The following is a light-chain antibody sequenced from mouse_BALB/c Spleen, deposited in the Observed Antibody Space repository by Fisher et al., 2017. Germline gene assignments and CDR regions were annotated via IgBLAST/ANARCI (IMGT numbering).Light chain of an antibody. J-gene: IGKJ5*01. CDR2: DTS. CDR3: QQRSSYPPT. CDR1: SSVSY. V-gene: IGKV4-55*01. Sequence: IVLTQSPAIMSASPGEKVTITCSASSSVSYMHWFQQKPGSSPRLLIYDTSNLASGVPARFSGSGSGTSYSLTISRMEAEDAATYYCQQRSSYPPTFGAGTKLELK.